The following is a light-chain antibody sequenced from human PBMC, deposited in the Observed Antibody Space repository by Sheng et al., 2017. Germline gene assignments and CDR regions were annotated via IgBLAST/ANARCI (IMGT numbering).Light chain of an antibody. Sequence: EIVLTQSPGTLSLSPGERATLSCRASQSVSRSYLAWYQHKPGQAPRLLIYSSSTRATGIPDRFSGSGSGTDFTLTISSLEADDFAVYFCQQRSDWPPTFGQGTKLDLK. V-gene: IGKV3D-20*02. J-gene: IGKJ2*01. CDR2: SSS. CDR3: QQRSDWPPT. CDR1: QSVSRSY.